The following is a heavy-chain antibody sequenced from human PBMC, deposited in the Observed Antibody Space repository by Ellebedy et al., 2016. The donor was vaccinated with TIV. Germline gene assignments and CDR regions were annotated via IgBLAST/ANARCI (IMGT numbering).Heavy chain of an antibody. CDR3: ARDRRDIRYFDWLSGMDV. D-gene: IGHD3-9*01. CDR1: GFSVSSNY. V-gene: IGHV3-33*08. Sequence: PGGSLRLSCAASGFSVSSNYMSWVRQAPGKGLEWVAVVWYDGSNKYYADSVKGRFTISRDNSKNTLYLQMNRLRAEDTAVYYCARDRRDIRYFDWLSGMDVWGQGTTVTVSS. J-gene: IGHJ6*02. CDR2: VWYDGSNK.